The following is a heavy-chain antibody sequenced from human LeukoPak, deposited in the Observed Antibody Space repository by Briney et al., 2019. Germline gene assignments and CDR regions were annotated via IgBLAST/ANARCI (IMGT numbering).Heavy chain of an antibody. D-gene: IGHD3-3*01. J-gene: IGHJ4*02. CDR1: GFTFSNYW. V-gene: IGHV3-74*01. CDR3: GRSGDFWSGSGVAY. Sequence: GGSLRLSCAASGFTFSNYWMYWVRQAPGKGLVWVSQIKSDGNITNYADSVKGRFTISRDNAKNTLFLQMNSLRAEDTAVYYCGRSGDFWSGSGVAYWGQGTLVTVSS. CDR2: IKSDGNIT.